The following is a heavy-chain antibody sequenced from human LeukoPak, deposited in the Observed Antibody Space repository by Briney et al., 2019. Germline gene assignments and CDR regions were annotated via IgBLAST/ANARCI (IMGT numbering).Heavy chain of an antibody. CDR2: IDPSDSYT. Sequence: GESLKISCKGSGYSFTSYWISWVRQMPGKGLEWMGRIDPSDSYTNYSPSFQGHVTISADKYISTAYLQWSSLKASDTAMYYCARRIGYSGWFDPWGQGTLVTVSS. CDR3: ARRIGYSGWFDP. D-gene: IGHD5-18*01. CDR1: GYSFTSYW. J-gene: IGHJ5*02. V-gene: IGHV5-10-1*01.